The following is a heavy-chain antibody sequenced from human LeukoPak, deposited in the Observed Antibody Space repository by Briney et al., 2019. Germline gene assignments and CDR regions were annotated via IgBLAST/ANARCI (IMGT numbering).Heavy chain of an antibody. CDR2: INPNRGGT. D-gene: IGHD2-2*01. V-gene: IGHV1-2*02. J-gene: IGHJ4*02. Sequence: SVKVSCKASAYTFTGCYINWIRQDPGQGLEWMGWINPNRGGTSYAQNFQGGVTMTRDTTITTAYMELSRLRSDDTAVYYCARRQIDCSTTSCYVDYWGQGTLVTVSS. CDR1: AYTFTGCY. CDR3: ARRQIDCSTTSCYVDY.